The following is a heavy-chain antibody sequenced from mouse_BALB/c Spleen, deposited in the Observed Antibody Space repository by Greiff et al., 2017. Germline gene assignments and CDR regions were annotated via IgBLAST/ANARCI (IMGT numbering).Heavy chain of an antibody. CDR1: GFTFSSFG. Sequence: EVQGVESGGGLVQPGGSRKLSCAASGFTFSSFGMHWVRQAPEKGLEWVAYISSGSSTIYYADTVKGRFTISRDNPKNTLFLQMTSLRSEDTAMYYCARLGYGSSYDWYFDVWGAGTTVTVSS. CDR2: ISSGSSTI. J-gene: IGHJ1*01. D-gene: IGHD1-1*01. CDR3: ARLGYGSSYDWYFDV. V-gene: IGHV5-17*02.